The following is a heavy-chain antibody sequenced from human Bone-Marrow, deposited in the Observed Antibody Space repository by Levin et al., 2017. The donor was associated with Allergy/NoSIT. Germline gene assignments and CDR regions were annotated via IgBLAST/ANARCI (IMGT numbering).Heavy chain of an antibody. J-gene: IGHJ4*02. D-gene: IGHD3-3*01. Sequence: GGSLRLSCAASGFTFSAYSINWVRQTAGKGLEWLSYISSSSSTIYYADSVKGRFTISRDNAKNSVYLQMNSLRVEDTAVYYCARSSDFWSGFDSWGQGTLVTVSS. V-gene: IGHV3-48*04. CDR2: ISSSSSTI. CDR1: GFTFSAYS. CDR3: ARSSDFWSGFDS.